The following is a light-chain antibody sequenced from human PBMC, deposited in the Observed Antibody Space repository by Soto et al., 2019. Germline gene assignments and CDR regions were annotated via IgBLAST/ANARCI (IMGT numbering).Light chain of an antibody. V-gene: IGLV3-21*02. J-gene: IGLJ1*01. CDR1: NIGSES. CDR2: DDA. CDR3: KLWHVTSDHYV. Sequence: SYELTQPPSVSVAPGQTARIACGGKNIGSESVHWYQQKPGQAPVLVVYDDADRPSGIPERFSGSNSGNTATLTISRVEAGDEAEYYCKLWHVTSDHYVFGSGTKVTV.